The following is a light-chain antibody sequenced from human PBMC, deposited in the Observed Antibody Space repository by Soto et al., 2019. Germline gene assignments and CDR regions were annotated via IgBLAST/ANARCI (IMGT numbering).Light chain of an antibody. CDR2: EVS. CDR1: SSDVGGYNY. J-gene: IGLJ3*02. CDR3: SSYTSSSTLV. V-gene: IGLV2-14*01. Sequence: QSALTQPASVSGSPGQSITISCTGTSSDVGGYNYVSWYQQHPGKAPKLIIYEVSNRPSGVSNRFSGSKSGNTASLTIYGLQAEDEADYYCSSYTSSSTLVFGGGTKLTVL.